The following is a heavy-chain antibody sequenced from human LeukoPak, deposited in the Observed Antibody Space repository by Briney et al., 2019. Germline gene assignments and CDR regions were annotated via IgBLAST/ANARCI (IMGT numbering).Heavy chain of an antibody. J-gene: IGHJ5*02. CDR1: DDSISGYY. V-gene: IGHV4-34*01. Sequence: NPSETLSLTCAVSDDSISGYYWSWIRQPPGKGLEWIGEINHSGSTNYNPSLKSRVTISVDTSKNQFSLKLSSVTAADTAVYYCARETPIRGYSYVPWFDPWGQGTLVTVSS. CDR3: ARETPIRGYSYVPWFDP. D-gene: IGHD5-18*01. CDR2: INHSGST.